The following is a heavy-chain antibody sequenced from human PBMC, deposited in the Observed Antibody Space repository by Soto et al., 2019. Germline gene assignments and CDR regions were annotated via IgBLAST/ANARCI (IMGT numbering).Heavy chain of an antibody. D-gene: IGHD3-3*01. CDR3: ARAGFGFWSGYPSPYDY. J-gene: IGHJ4*02. CDR2: INAGNGNT. CDR1: GYTFTSYA. V-gene: IGHV1-3*01. Sequence: ASVKVSCKASGYTFTSYAMHWVRQAPGQRLEWMGWINAGNGNTKYSQKFQGRVTITRDTSASTAYMELSSLRSEDTAVYYCARAGFGFWSGYPSPYDYWGQGTLVTVSS.